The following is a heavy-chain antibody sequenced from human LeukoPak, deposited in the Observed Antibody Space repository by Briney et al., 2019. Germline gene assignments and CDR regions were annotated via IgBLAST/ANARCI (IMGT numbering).Heavy chain of an antibody. CDR1: GGSISSLNW. V-gene: IGHV4-4*02. CDR2: IYHSGNI. J-gene: IGHJ4*02. D-gene: IGHD6-6*01. CDR3: ARKRRQLATFGY. Sequence: PSETLSLTCVVSGGSISSLNWWTWVRQPPGKGLEWIGEIYHSGNINSNPSLTSRVTISLDESKNQFSLKVTSVTAADTAVYYCARKRRQLATFGYWGQGTLVTVSS.